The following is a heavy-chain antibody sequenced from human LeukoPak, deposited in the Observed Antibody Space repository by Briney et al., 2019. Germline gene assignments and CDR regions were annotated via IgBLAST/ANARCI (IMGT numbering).Heavy chain of an antibody. V-gene: IGHV4-59*01. CDR3: ASLDTMQRFDY. CDR1: GGSISSYY. D-gene: IGHD3-10*01. Sequence: SETLSLTCTVSGGSISSYYWSWIRQPPGKGLEWIGYIYYSGSTNYNPSLKSRVTISVDTSKNQFSLKLSSVAAADTAVYYCASLDTMQRFDYWGQGTLVTVSS. J-gene: IGHJ4*02. CDR2: IYYSGST.